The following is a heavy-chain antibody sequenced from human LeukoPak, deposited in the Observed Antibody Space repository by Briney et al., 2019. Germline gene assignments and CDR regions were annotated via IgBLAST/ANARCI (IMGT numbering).Heavy chain of an antibody. J-gene: IGHJ4*02. CDR2: INHSGST. D-gene: IGHD3-22*01. V-gene: IGHV4-34*01. CDR1: GFTFSDYY. Sequence: PGGSLRLSCAASGFTFSDYYMSWIRQAPGKGLEWIGEINHSGSTNYNPSLKSRVTISVDTSKNQFSLKLSSVTAADTAVYYCASHADSSGYYYLISWGQGTLVTVSS. CDR3: ASHADSSGYYYLIS.